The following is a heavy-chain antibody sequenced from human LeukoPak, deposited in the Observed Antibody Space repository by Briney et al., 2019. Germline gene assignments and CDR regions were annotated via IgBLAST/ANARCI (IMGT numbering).Heavy chain of an antibody. D-gene: IGHD3-9*01. Sequence: GASLMISCKGSGYSFTSYWISRVRQLPGKGLEWMGRIDPSDSYTNYSPSFQGHVTISADKSISTAYLQWSSLKASDTAMYYCASVFDYDDAFDIWGQGTMVTVSS. CDR3: ASVFDYDDAFDI. J-gene: IGHJ3*02. CDR1: GYSFTSYW. V-gene: IGHV5-10-1*01. CDR2: IDPSDSYT.